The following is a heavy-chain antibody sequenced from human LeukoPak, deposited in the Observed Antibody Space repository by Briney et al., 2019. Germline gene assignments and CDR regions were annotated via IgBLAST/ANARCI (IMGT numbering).Heavy chain of an antibody. D-gene: IGHD1-14*01. V-gene: IGHV3-9*01. Sequence: PGGSLRLSCVASGFTFDDYAMHWVRQAPGKGLVWVSEVSWNSGIIDYADSVKGRFTISRDSAKNSLYLQMNSLKPEDTALYYCAKDRTYRGGIRDSWGQGTLVTVSS. CDR1: GFTFDDYA. CDR3: AKDRTYRGGIRDS. CDR2: VSWNSGII. J-gene: IGHJ4*02.